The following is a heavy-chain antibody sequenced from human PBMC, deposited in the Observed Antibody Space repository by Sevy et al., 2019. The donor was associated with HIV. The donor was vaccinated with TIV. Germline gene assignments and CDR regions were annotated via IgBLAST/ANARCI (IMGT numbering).Heavy chain of an antibody. CDR2: IYYSGGS. CDR1: GDSISSYF. V-gene: IGHV4-59*01. D-gene: IGHD2-15*01. CDR3: DRDSAVVPRALVY. Sequence: SETLSLTCNVSGDSISSYFWSWFRQPPGKGLEWIGYIYYSGGSEYNPSLRSRVTISIDTSKKYLSMKLTSVTAADTAVYYCDRDSAVVPRALVYWGQGTLVTVSS. J-gene: IGHJ4*02.